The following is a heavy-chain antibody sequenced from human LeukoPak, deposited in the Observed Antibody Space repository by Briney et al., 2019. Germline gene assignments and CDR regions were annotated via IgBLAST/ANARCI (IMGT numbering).Heavy chain of an antibody. Sequence: GGSLRLSCAASGFTFSDYYMSWIRQAPGKGLEWVPYISSSGSTIYYADSVKGRFTISRDNSKNTLYLQMNSLRAEDTAVYYCAREDGSSGWEQTDYWGQGTLVTVSS. D-gene: IGHD6-19*01. J-gene: IGHJ4*02. CDR3: AREDGSSGWEQTDY. CDR2: ISSSGSTI. V-gene: IGHV3-11*04. CDR1: GFTFSDYY.